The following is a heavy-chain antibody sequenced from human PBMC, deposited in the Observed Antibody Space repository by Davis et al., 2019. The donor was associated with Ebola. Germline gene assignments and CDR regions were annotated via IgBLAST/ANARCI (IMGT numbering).Heavy chain of an antibody. D-gene: IGHD3-22*01. CDR3: ARGGITMMVVPRDYYYGLDV. CDR2: INPNSGGT. CDR1: GYTFTGNY. V-gene: IGHV1-2*06. J-gene: IGHJ6*02. Sequence: ASVTVSCKASGYTFTGNYIQWVRQAPGQGLEWMGRINPNSGGTNYAQQFQGRVTMSRDTSTSTAYMEKSRLRSDDTAVYFCARGGITMMVVPRDYYYGLDVWGQGTTVTVSS.